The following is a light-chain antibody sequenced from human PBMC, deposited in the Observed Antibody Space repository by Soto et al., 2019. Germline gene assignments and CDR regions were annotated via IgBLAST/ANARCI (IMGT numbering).Light chain of an antibody. Sequence: EIVLTQSPGTLSLSPWERVNLSCMASQSVSSSHLAWYQQKPGQAPRLFIYGASSRATGIPDRFSGSGSGTDFTLTISRLEPEDSAVYYCQQYDNWPITFGQGTRLENK. CDR1: QSVSSSH. J-gene: IGKJ5*01. V-gene: IGKV3-20*01. CDR3: QQYDNWPIT. CDR2: GAS.